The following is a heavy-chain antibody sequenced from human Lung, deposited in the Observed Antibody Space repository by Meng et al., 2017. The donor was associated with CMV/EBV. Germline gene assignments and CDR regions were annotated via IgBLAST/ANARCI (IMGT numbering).Heavy chain of an antibody. CDR2: IGHGGST. J-gene: IGHJ4*02. Sequence: GSLRLXCAVYGGSFSEYFWNWIRQSPGKGLEWIGDIGHGGSTSYNPSLKGRVTISQDTSKNQFSLKLTSVTAADTAVYFCARAPLFGVVVMNYYFDSWGQGTXVTVSS. V-gene: IGHV4-34*01. CDR3: ARAPLFGVVVMNYYFDS. D-gene: IGHD3-3*01. CDR1: GGSFSEYF.